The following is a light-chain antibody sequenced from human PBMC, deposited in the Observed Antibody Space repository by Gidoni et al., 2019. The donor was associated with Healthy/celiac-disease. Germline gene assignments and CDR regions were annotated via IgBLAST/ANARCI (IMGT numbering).Light chain of an antibody. CDR1: QSVSSY. CDR2: DAS. CDR3: QQRSNWPRGT. J-gene: IGKJ3*01. Sequence: EIVLTQSPATLSLSPGERATLSCRASQSVSSYLAWYQQKPGQAPRLLISDASNRATGIPARFSGSGSGTDFPLTLSSLEPEDFAVYYCQQRSNWPRGTFXPXTKVXI. V-gene: IGKV3-11*01.